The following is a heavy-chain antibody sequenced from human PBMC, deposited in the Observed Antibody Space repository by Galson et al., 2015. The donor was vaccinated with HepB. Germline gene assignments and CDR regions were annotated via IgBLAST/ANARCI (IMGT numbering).Heavy chain of an antibody. CDR2: IIPIFGIA. J-gene: IGHJ6*02. CDR3: ARSPNGQLALGGGMDV. Sequence: SVKVSCKASGGTFSSYAISWVRQAPGQGLEWMGGIIPIFGIANYAQKIQGRVTITADKSTSTAYMELSSLRSEDTAVYYCARSPNGQLALGGGMDVWGQGTTVTVSS. V-gene: IGHV1-69*10. CDR1: GGTFSSYA. D-gene: IGHD3-16*01.